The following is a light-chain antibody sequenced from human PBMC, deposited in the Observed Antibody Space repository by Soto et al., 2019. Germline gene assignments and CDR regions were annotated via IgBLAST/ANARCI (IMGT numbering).Light chain of an antibody. V-gene: IGKV3-11*01. Sequence: DIVLTQSPGTLSLSPGERASLSCRASQNVDTFLAWYQQKPGHSPRLLIYDASKRATGIPARFSGSGSGTDFTLTISSLEPEDSAVYDCQQRNNWPVTFGAGTKVEI. J-gene: IGKJ4*01. CDR2: DAS. CDR1: QNVDTF. CDR3: QQRNNWPVT.